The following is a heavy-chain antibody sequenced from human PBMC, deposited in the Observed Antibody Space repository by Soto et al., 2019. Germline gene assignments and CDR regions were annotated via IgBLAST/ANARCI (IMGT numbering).Heavy chain of an antibody. CDR1: GLSLCECG. CDR3: ARARDGYNFFLDY. D-gene: IGHD3-3*01. J-gene: IGHJ4*01. V-gene: IGHV3-49*03. Sequence: SRRLACTAWGLSLCECGLSCFRQAPGKGLEWVGFIRSKANGGETKYAASVQGRLNLSRDESKNIASLEINSLKTEDTAVYYCARARDGYNFFLDYWGPGPLV. CDR2: IRSKANGGET.